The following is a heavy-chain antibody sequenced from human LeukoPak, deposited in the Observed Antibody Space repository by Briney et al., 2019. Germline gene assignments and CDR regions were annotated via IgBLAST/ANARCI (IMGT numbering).Heavy chain of an antibody. Sequence: GGSLRLSCAASGFTFSSYSMNWVRQAPGKGLEWVSSISSSSSYIYYADSVKGRFTISRDNAKNSLYLQMNSLRAEDTAVYYCARVWFGEPSPDYWGQGTLVTVSS. D-gene: IGHD3-10*01. V-gene: IGHV3-21*01. CDR2: ISSSSSYI. CDR1: GFTFSSYS. J-gene: IGHJ4*02. CDR3: ARVWFGEPSPDY.